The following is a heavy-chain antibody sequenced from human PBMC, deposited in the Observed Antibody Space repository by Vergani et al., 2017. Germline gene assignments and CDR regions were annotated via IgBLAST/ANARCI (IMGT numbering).Heavy chain of an antibody. CDR2: ISSDGSNK. D-gene: IGHD3-22*01. V-gene: IGHV3-30*18. CDR1: GLMFNNYG. Sequence: QVQLVESGGGVVQPGRSLRLSCETSGLMFNNYGMHWVRQAPGKGLEWVAVISSDGSNKHYADSVKGRFTISRDNSQNTLYLQMDSLKAEDTAIYFCVNGYYYDQSGLASFDYWGQGTLVTVSS. J-gene: IGHJ4*02. CDR3: VNGYYYDQSGLASFDY.